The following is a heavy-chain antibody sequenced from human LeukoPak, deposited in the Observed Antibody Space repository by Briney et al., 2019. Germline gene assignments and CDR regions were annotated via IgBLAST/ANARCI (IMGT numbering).Heavy chain of an antibody. CDR3: ARGATMVRGVIPNWFDP. CDR2: MNPNSGNT. D-gene: IGHD3-10*01. CDR1: VYTFTSYD. J-gene: IGHJ5*02. Sequence: ASVKVSCKPSVYTFTSYDINWVRQATGQGLEWMGWMNPNSGNTGYAQKFQGRVTMTRNTSISTAYMELSSLRSEDTAVYYCARGATMVRGVIPNWFDPWGQGTLVTVSS. V-gene: IGHV1-8*01.